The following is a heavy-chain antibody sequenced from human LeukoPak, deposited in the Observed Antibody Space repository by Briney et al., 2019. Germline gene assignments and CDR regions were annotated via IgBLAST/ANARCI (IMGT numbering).Heavy chain of an antibody. CDR2: IRGSSSYM. D-gene: IGHD2-15*01. CDR3: AREGVGYYLDQ. V-gene: IGHV3-21*01. CDR1: GFTFSNVW. J-gene: IGHJ4*02. Sequence: GGSLRLSCAASGFTFSNVWMNWVRQAPGKGLEWVSFIRGSSSYMYYADSVKGRFTISRDNAKNSLYLQMNNLRAEDTAVYYCAREGVGYYLDQWGQGTLVTVSS.